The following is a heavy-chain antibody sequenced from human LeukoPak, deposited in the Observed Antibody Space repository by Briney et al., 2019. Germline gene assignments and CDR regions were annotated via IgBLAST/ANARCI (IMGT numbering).Heavy chain of an antibody. CDR2: ISYSWNT. D-gene: IGHD6-13*01. V-gene: IGHV4-59*08. Sequence: SETLSLTCTVSGGSISSYYWSWIRQPPGKGLEWIGYISYSWNTNYNPSLKSPVTISVDTSKNQFSLTLTSVTAADTAVYYCARQGGYIAPLALWGQGTLVTVSA. CDR1: GGSISSYY. CDR3: ARQGGYIAPLAL. J-gene: IGHJ4*02.